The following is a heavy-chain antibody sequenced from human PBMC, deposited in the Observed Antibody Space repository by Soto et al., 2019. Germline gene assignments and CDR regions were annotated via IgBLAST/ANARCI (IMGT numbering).Heavy chain of an antibody. J-gene: IGHJ6*02. CDR3: ARVSSGAAAGRYYYYGMDV. D-gene: IGHD6-13*01. Sequence: GGSLRLSCAASGFTFSSYWMSWVRQAPGKGLEWVANIKQDGSEKYYVDSVKGRFTISRDNAKNSLYLQMNSLRAEDTAVYYCARVSSGAAAGRYYYYGMDVWGQGTTVTVSS. CDR1: GFTFSSYW. V-gene: IGHV3-7*01. CDR2: IKQDGSEK.